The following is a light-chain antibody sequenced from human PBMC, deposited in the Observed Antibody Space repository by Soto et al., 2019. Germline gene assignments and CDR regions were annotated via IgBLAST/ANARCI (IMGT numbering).Light chain of an antibody. CDR1: QSISRY. V-gene: IGKV1-5*01. J-gene: IGKJ3*01. CDR2: GAS. CDR3: LQYNTYPFT. Sequence: DIQMTQSPSSLSASVGDRVTITCRTSQSISRYLNWYQQKPGRAPKLLIYGASNLQSGVPSKFSGSGSGTDFTLTISSLQPEDFATYYCLQYNTYPFTFGPGTKVDI.